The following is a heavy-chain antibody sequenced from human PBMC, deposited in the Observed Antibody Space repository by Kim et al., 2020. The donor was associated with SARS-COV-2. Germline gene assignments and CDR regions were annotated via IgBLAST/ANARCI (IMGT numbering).Heavy chain of an antibody. D-gene: IGHD3-3*01. CDR2: ISPSTSII. J-gene: IGHJ6*02. V-gene: IGHV3-21*01. CDR1: EFSFNRYT. Sequence: GGSLRLSCAGSEFSFNRYTMNWVRQAPGKGLEWVSSISPSTSIIYYAESVKGRFTVSRDGAKNTVFLQMNSLRAEDTAVEYCGFWTMDYDYDYGMDVWG. CDR3: GFWTMDYDYDYGMDV.